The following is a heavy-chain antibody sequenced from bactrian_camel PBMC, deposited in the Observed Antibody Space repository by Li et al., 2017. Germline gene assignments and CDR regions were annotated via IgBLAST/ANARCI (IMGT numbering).Heavy chain of an antibody. V-gene: IGHV3S35*01. CDR3: VRHLYGDNGDNY. J-gene: IGHJ4*01. D-gene: IGHD7*01. Sequence: VQLVESGGGLVQPGGSLRLSCAASGFTFSNYAMSWVRQAPGKGLEWVSSIDSSGDWTYYADSVMGRFTISRDNAENTVYLQMISLKPEDTAVYYCVRHLYGDNGDNYWGQGTQVTVS. CDR1: GFTFSNYA. CDR2: IDSSGDWT.